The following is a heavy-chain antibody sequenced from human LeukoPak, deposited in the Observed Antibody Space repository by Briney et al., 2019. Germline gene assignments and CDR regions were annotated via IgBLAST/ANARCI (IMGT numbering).Heavy chain of an antibody. J-gene: IGHJ4*02. V-gene: IGHV3-23*01. CDR1: GFTFSIYA. Sequence: GGALRLSCAASGFTFSIYAMSWVRQAPGKGLAWVSGLNEDGGYTYYADSVNGGFTIYRDNSENTLYLQMSSLRTEDTAIYYCVRDFSCSGGSCPLFDSWGQGTLVSVSS. D-gene: IGHD2-15*01. CDR3: VRDFSCSGGSCPLFDS. CDR2: LNEDGGYT.